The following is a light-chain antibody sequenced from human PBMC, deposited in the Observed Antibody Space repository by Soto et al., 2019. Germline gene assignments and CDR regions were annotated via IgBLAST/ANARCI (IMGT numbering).Light chain of an antibody. J-gene: IGLJ2*01. CDR1: NIGTKS. V-gene: IGLV3-21*02. CDR3: HIWDSSSDHVV. CDR2: DDS. Sequence: SYELTQPPSVSVAPGQTARITCGGYNIGTKSVHWYQQKPGQAPILVVYDDSDRPSGIPERFSGSNSGNTATLTISRVEGGDEADYYCHIWDSSSDHVVFGGGTQLTVL.